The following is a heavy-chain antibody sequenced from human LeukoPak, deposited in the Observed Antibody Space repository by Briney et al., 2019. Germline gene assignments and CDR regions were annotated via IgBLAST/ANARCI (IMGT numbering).Heavy chain of an antibody. D-gene: IGHD3-22*01. CDR3: ARDYYDSSGYYRAYNWFDP. CDR1: GGSFSGYY. V-gene: IGHV4-59*01. J-gene: IGHJ5*02. CDR2: IYYSGST. Sequence: SETLSLTCAVYGGSFSGYYWSWIRQPPGKGLEWIGYIYYSGSTNYNPSLKSRVTISVDTSKNQFSLKLSSVTAADTAVYYCARDYYDSSGYYRAYNWFDPWGQGTLVTVSS.